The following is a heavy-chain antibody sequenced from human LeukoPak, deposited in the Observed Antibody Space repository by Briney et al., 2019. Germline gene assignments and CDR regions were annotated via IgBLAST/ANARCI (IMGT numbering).Heavy chain of an antibody. Sequence: GESLKISCKGSGYSFINYWIGWVRQMPGRGLEWLGIFYPADSDTRYSPSFQGQVSMSADKSISTAYPQWSSLKASDTAIYYCARPKTGTSDAFDIWGQGTMVTVSS. CDR2: FYPADSDT. V-gene: IGHV5-51*01. CDR1: GYSFINYW. CDR3: ARPKTGTSDAFDI. J-gene: IGHJ3*02. D-gene: IGHD7-27*01.